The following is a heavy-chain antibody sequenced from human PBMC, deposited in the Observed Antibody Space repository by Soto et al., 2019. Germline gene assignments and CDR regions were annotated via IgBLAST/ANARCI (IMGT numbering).Heavy chain of an antibody. CDR3: AKVSAQLVHYFYFHYMDV. D-gene: IGHD6-6*01. CDR2: ISYDGNNK. Sequence: QLQLVESGGGVVQPGRSLRLSCAASGFTFSTYGMHWVRQAPGKGLEWVAVISYDGNNKYYADSVKGRFTISRDNSKNTLYLQMNSLRPEHTAVYYCAKVSAQLVHYFYFHYMDVWGKGTTVTVSS. V-gene: IGHV3-30*18. J-gene: IGHJ6*03. CDR1: GFTFSTYG.